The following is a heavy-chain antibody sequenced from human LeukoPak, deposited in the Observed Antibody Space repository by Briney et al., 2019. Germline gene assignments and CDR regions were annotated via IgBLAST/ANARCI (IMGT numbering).Heavy chain of an antibody. Sequence: PGGSLRLSCAASGFTFSSYAMSWVRQAPGKGLEWVSTIRGSGGSTYYADSVKGRFTISRDNSKNTLYLQMNSLRAEDTAVYYCAKDTPDIVVVVAATLQGYFDYWGQGTLVTVSS. D-gene: IGHD2-15*01. J-gene: IGHJ4*02. CDR3: AKDTPDIVVVVAATLQGYFDY. V-gene: IGHV3-23*01. CDR2: IRGSGGST. CDR1: GFTFSSYA.